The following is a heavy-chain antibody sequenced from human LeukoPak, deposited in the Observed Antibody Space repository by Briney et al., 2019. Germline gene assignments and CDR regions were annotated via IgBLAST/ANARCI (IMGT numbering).Heavy chain of an antibody. Sequence: SKTLSLTCAVYGGSFSGYYWSWIRQPPGKGLEWIGEINHSGSTNYNPSLKSRVTISVDTSKNQFSLKLSSVTAADTAVYYCAKGRSGYCSSTSCYQVSSYYYGMDVWGQGTTVTVSS. CDR3: AKGRSGYCSSTSCYQVSSYYYGMDV. V-gene: IGHV4-34*01. J-gene: IGHJ6*02. CDR1: GGSFSGYY. CDR2: INHSGST. D-gene: IGHD2-2*01.